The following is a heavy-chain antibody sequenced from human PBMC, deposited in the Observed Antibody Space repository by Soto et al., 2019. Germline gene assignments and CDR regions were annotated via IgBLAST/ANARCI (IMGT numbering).Heavy chain of an antibody. D-gene: IGHD2-15*01. CDR2: ISGSGGST. Sequence: EVQLLESGGGLVQPGGSLRLSCAASGFTFSSYAMSWVRQAPGKGLEWVSAISGSGGSTYYADSVKGRFTISRDNSKNTLDLQMNSLRAEDTAVYYCAKAPGYCSGGSCYSQGTLIDYWGQGTLVTVSS. CDR1: GFTFSSYA. J-gene: IGHJ4*02. V-gene: IGHV3-23*01. CDR3: AKAPGYCSGGSCYSQGTLIDY.